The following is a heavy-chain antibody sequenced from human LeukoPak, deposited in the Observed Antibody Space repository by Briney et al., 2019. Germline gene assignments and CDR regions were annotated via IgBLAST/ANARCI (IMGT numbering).Heavy chain of an antibody. D-gene: IGHD1-1*01. J-gene: IGHJ4*02. CDR2: IRSKAYGETA. CDR3: TRDRGAYNLYDY. CDR1: GFTFGDFA. Sequence: GGSLRLSCTASGFTFGDFAMSWIRQAPGKGQEWVGFIRSKAYGETADYAASVKGRFTISRDDSKAIAYLQMNSLKTEDTAVYHCTRDRGAYNLYDYWGQGTLVTVSS. V-gene: IGHV3-49*03.